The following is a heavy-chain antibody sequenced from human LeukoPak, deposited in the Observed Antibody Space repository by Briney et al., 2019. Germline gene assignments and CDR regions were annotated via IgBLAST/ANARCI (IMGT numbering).Heavy chain of an antibody. D-gene: IGHD6-13*01. V-gene: IGHV1-46*01. CDR2: INPSGGST. J-gene: IGHJ4*02. CDR3: ARAEAPALAAAGTALDY. CDR1: GYTFTSYY. Sequence: ASVKVSCKASGYTFTSYYMHWVRQAPGQGLEWMGIINPSGGSTSYAQKFQGRVTMTRDTSTSTVYMELSSLRSEDTAVYYCARAEAPALAAAGTALDYWGQGTLVTVSS.